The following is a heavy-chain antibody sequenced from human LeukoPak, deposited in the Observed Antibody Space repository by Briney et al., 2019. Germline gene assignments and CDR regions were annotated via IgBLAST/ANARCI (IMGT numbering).Heavy chain of an antibody. Sequence: PSETLSLTCAVYGGSFSGYYWSWLRQPPGKGLEWIGEINHSRSTNYNPSLKSRVTISVDTSKNQFSLKLSSVTAADTAVYYCARDGGATVVTRPFDYWGQGTLVTVSS. CDR3: ARDGGATVVTRPFDY. CDR1: GGSFSGYY. J-gene: IGHJ4*02. CDR2: INHSRST. V-gene: IGHV4-34*01. D-gene: IGHD4-23*01.